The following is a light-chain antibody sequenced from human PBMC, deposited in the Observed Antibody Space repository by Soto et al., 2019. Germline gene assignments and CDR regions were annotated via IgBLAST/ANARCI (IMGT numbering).Light chain of an antibody. J-gene: IGKJ1*01. V-gene: IGKV1-39*01. CDR1: QSISSY. CDR3: QQSNRSWT. CDR2: AAS. Sequence: DIQMTQSPSSLSASVGDRVTITCRASQSISSYLNWYQQKPGKAPKLLIYAASSLQSGVPSRFSGSGSGTDLPLTISSLQPDDFATYYGQQSNRSWTFGQGTKVEIK.